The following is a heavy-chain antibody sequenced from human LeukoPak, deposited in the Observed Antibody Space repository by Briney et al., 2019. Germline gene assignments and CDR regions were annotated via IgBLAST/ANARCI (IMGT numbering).Heavy chain of an antibody. CDR2: IYYSGST. CDR3: ARRLQPAHNWFDP. D-gene: IGHD4-11*01. J-gene: IGHJ5*02. Sequence: PSETLSLTCTVSGGSISSSSYYWGWIRQPPGKGLEWIGSIYYSGSTYYNPSLKSRVTISVDTSKNQFSLKLSSVTAADTAVYYCARRLQPAHNWFDPWGQGTLVTVSS. V-gene: IGHV4-39*01. CDR1: GGSISSSSYY.